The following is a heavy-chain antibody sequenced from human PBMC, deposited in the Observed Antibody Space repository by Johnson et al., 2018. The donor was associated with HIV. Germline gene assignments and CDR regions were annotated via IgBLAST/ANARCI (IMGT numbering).Heavy chain of an antibody. CDR1: GFAFSNYA. D-gene: IGHD1-26*01. V-gene: IGHV3-23*01. Sequence: VQPGGSLRLSCAASGFAFSNYAMTWVRQAPGKGLEWVSSITGSGGNTYDADSVKGRFTISRDNSKNTLYLQMNRLRTEDTALYYCAKLVGATHPLDIWGQGTMVTVSS. CDR2: ITGSGGNT. J-gene: IGHJ3*02. CDR3: AKLVGATHPLDI.